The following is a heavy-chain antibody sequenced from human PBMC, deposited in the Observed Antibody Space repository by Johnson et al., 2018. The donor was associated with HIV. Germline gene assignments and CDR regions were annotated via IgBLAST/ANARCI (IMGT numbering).Heavy chain of an antibody. V-gene: IGHV3-30*18. Sequence: QVQLVESGGGVVQPGKSLTLSCVVSGLSFSNFGIHWVRQAPGKGPAWVAVIWYDGSNKYSAASVKGRFTISRDNSKNTLYLQMNSLRAEDTAVYYCAKDINAGGSRGNAAFDIWGKGTMITVSS. J-gene: IGHJ3*02. CDR3: AKDINAGGSRGNAAFDI. D-gene: IGHD6-13*01. CDR1: GLSFSNFG. CDR2: IWYDGSNK.